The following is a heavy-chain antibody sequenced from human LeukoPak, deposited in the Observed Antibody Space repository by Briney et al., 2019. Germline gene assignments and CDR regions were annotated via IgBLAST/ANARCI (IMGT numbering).Heavy chain of an antibody. V-gene: IGHV3-30*02. CDR2: IRYDGSNK. CDR3: AKDVRALGCSSTSCYLATYYYYYMDV. D-gene: IGHD2-2*01. Sequence: GGSLRLSCAASGFTFSSYGMHWVRQAPGKGLEWVAFIRYDGSNKYYADSVKGRFTISRDNSKNTLYLQMNSLRAEDTAVYYCAKDVRALGCSSTSCYLATYYYYYMDVWGKGTTVTISS. CDR1: GFTFSSYG. J-gene: IGHJ6*03.